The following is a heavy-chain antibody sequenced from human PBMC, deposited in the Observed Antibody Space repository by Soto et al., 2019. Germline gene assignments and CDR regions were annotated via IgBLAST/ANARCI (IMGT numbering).Heavy chain of an antibody. Sequence: PGGSLRLSCAASGFTVSSNYMSWVRQAPGKGLEWVSVIYSGGSTYYADSVKGRFTISRDNSKNTLYLQMNSLRAEDTAVYYCARDKALPLGYCSGGSCPQGWYYFDYWGQGTLVTVSS. CDR1: GFTVSSNY. V-gene: IGHV3-66*01. CDR3: ARDKALPLGYCSGGSCPQGWYYFDY. J-gene: IGHJ4*02. CDR2: IYSGGST. D-gene: IGHD2-15*01.